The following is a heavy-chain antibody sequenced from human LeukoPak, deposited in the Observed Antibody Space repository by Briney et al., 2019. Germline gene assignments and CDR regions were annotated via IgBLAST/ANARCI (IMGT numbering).Heavy chain of an antibody. CDR1: SSYS. CDR2: INPEETTT. Sequence: PGGSLRLSCAAFSSYSMNWVRQAPGKGLEWVSRINPEETTTTYADSVKGRFTISRDNTKNTLYLHMSSLGVEDTGIYYCSYDTTGPEDFWGPGTRVTVSS. D-gene: IGHD1-1*01. CDR3: SYDTTGPEDF. J-gene: IGHJ4*02. V-gene: IGHV3-74*03.